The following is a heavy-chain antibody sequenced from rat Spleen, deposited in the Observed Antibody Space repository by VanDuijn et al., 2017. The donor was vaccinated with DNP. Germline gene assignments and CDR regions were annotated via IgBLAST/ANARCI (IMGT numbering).Heavy chain of an antibody. V-gene: IGHV2-6*01. D-gene: IGHD4-3*01. CDR1: GFSLTSYT. CDR3: ARDNSGSTWFAY. CDR2: ISSGGST. J-gene: IGHJ3*01. Sequence: QVQLKESGPGLVQPSQTLSLTCTVSGFSLTSYTVAWVRQPPGRGLEWITAISSGGSTYYNSGLKSRVSISRDTSKSQVFLKMNSLQTEDTAMYFCARDNSGSTWFAYWGQGTLVTVSS.